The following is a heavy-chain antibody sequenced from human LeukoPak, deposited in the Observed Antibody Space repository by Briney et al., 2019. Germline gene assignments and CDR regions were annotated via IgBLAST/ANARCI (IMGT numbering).Heavy chain of an antibody. J-gene: IGHJ4*02. D-gene: IGHD3-10*01. V-gene: IGHV4-59*01. CDR1: GGSISGYY. Sequence: PSETLSLTCTVSGGSISGYYWSWIRQPPGKGLEWIGYIYYSGSTNYNPSLKSRVTISVDTSKNQFSLKLSSVTAADTAVYYCARGPSLDYWGQGTLVTVSS. CDR3: ARGPSLDY. CDR2: IYYSGST.